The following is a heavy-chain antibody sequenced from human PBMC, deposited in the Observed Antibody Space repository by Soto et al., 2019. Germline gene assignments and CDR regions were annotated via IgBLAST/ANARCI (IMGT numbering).Heavy chain of an antibody. CDR3: ARGRRGDFWSGYHYYYGMDV. CDR2: INHSGST. D-gene: IGHD3-3*01. CDR1: GGSFSGYY. J-gene: IGHJ6*02. Sequence: SETLSLTCAVYGGSFSGYYWSWIRQPPGKGLEWIGEINHSGSTNYNPSLKSRVTISVDTSKNQFSLKLSSVTAADTAVYYCARGRRGDFWSGYHYYYGMDVWGQGTTVTVS. V-gene: IGHV4-34*01.